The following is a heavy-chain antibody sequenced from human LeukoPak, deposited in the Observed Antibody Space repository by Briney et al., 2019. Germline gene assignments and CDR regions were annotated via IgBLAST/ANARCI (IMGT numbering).Heavy chain of an antibody. CDR2: ISSSGSTI. Sequence: GGSLRLSYAASGFTFSDYYMSWIRQAPGKGLEWVSYISSSGSTIYYADSVKGRFTISRDNSKNTLYLQMNSLRAEDTAQYFCAKSLLTTATGTGRAFDIWGQGTMVTVSS. J-gene: IGHJ3*02. D-gene: IGHD1-1*01. V-gene: IGHV3-11*01. CDR1: GFTFSDYY. CDR3: AKSLLTTATGTGRAFDI.